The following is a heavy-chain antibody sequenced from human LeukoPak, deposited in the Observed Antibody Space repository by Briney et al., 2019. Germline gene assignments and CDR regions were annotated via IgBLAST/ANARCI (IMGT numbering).Heavy chain of an antibody. Sequence: GGSLRLSCAASGFTFSSYSMNWVRQAPGKGLEWVSSISSSSSYIYYADSVKGRFTISRDNAKNSLYLQMNSLRAEDTAVYYCARXGLWPQTGTTGYYYYXDVXGKGXXVTVX. CDR3: ARXGLWPQTGTTGYYYYXDV. CDR2: ISSSSSYI. V-gene: IGHV3-21*01. D-gene: IGHD1-7*01. J-gene: IGHJ6*03. CDR1: GFTFSSYS.